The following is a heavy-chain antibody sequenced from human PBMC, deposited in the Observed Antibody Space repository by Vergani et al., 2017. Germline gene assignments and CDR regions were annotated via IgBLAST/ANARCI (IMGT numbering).Heavy chain of an antibody. CDR2: ISGSGGST. J-gene: IGHJ6*04. V-gene: IGHV3-23*01. CDR1: GFTFNHYA. CDR3: AKANPRNSGYDYLYDYHAMDV. D-gene: IGHD5-12*01. Sequence: EVQLLESGGDLVQPGGSLRLSCAASGFTFNHYAMNWVRQAPGKGLEWVSGISGSGGSTYYAGSVTGRFTISRDSSKNTLYLQMNSLSAGDTAVYYCAKANPRNSGYDYLYDYHAMDVWGKGTTVTVSS.